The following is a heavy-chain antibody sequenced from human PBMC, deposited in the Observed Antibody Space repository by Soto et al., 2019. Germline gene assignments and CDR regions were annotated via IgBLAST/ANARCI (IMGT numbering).Heavy chain of an antibody. V-gene: IGHV1-69*12. D-gene: IGHD3-10*01. CDR3: ARNYYGSGSYYIDY. CDR1: GGTFSTYA. Sequence: QVQLVQSGAEVKNPGSSVKVSCKASGGTFSTYAISWVRQAPGQGLEWMGGIIPIFGTADYAQKFQGRVTITAYESTSKDYMELSSLRSEGTAVYYCARNYYGSGSYYIDYWGQGTLVPVSS. CDR2: IIPIFGTA. J-gene: IGHJ4*02.